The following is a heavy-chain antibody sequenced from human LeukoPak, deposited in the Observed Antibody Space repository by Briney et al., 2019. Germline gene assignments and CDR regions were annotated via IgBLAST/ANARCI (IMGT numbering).Heavy chain of an antibody. CDR3: ARDYYDSSGYYYGFDP. CDR1: GGSISSYY. Sequence: ASETLSLTCTVSGGSISSYYWSWIRQPPGKGLEWIGYIYYSGSTNYNPSLKSRVTISVDTSKNQFSLKLSSVTAADTAVYYCARDYYDSSGYYYGFDPWGQGTLVTVSS. J-gene: IGHJ5*02. V-gene: IGHV4-59*01. CDR2: IYYSGST. D-gene: IGHD3-22*01.